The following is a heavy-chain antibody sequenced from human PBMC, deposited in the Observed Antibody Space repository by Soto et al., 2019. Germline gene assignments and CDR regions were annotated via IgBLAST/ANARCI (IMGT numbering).Heavy chain of an antibody. Sequence: QVQLVESGGGVVQPGRSLSLSCAASGFTFSSYGMHWVRQAPGKGLEWVAVISYDGSNKYYADSVKGRFTISRDNSKNTLYLQMNSLRAEDTAVYYCAKDRTVAARRRGNWFDPWGQGTLVTVSS. J-gene: IGHJ5*02. CDR2: ISYDGSNK. V-gene: IGHV3-30*18. D-gene: IGHD6-6*01. CDR1: GFTFSSYG. CDR3: AKDRTVAARRRGNWFDP.